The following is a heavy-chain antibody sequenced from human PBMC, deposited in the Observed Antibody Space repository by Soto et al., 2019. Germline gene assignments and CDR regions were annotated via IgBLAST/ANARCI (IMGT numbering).Heavy chain of an antibody. Sequence: QLQLQESGPGLVKPSETLSLTCTVSGGSISSSRYYWGWIRQPPGKGLEWIGSIYYSGSTYYNPSLKSRVTISVDTSKNQFSLKLSSVTAADTAVYYCARHVGYYDFWSGYSVNWFDPWGQGTLVTVSS. V-gene: IGHV4-39*01. CDR1: GGSISSSRYY. CDR3: ARHVGYYDFWSGYSVNWFDP. CDR2: IYYSGST. J-gene: IGHJ5*02. D-gene: IGHD3-3*01.